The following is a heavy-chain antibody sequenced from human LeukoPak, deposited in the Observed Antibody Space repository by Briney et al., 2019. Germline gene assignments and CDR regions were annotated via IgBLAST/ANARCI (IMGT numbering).Heavy chain of an antibody. CDR1: GGSISSYY. J-gene: IGHJ5*02. V-gene: IGHV4-59*01. CDR3: ARVGARVSIAARGGWFDP. CDR2: IYYSGST. Sequence: SETLSLTCTVSGGSISSYYWSWIRQPPGKGLEWIGYIYYSGSTNYNPSLKSRVTISVDTSKNKFSLKLSSVTAADTAVYYCARVGARVSIAARGGWFDPWGQGTLVTVSS. D-gene: IGHD6-6*01.